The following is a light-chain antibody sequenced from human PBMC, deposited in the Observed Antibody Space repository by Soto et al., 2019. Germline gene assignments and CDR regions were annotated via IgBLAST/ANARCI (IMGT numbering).Light chain of an antibody. CDR2: AAS. V-gene: IGKV1-27*01. CDR1: QGISNY. CDR3: QKYLSALWT. Sequence: DIQMTQSPSSLSASVGDRVTITCRASQGISNYLAWYQQKPGKVPKLLIYAASTLQSGVPSRFSGSGSGTDFTLTITGLQPEDVATYYCQKYLSALWTFGQGTKVDIK. J-gene: IGKJ1*01.